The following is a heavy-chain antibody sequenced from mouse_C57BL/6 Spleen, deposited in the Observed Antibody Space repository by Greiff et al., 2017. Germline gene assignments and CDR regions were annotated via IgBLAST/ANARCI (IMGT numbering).Heavy chain of an antibody. Sequence: EVQLQESGPGLVKPSQTVFLTCTVTGISITTGNYRWSWIRQFPGNKLEWIGYIYSSGTITYNPSLTSRTTITRDTPKNQFFLEMNSLTAEDTATYYCARLLGYGSSYWYFDVWGTGTTVTVSS. CDR3: ARLLGYGSSYWYFDV. V-gene: IGHV3-5*01. CDR1: GISITTGNYR. D-gene: IGHD1-1*01. CDR2: IYSSGTI. J-gene: IGHJ1*03.